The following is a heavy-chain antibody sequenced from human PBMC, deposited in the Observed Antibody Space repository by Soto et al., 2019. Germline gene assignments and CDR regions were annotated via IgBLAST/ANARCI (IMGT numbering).Heavy chain of an antibody. J-gene: IGHJ5*02. D-gene: IGHD2-15*01. CDR2: INPNSGGT. Sequence: ASVKVSCKASGYTCTVYYMHCVLQSPVRWLEGMGWINPNSGGTNYAQKFQGRVTMTRDTSISTAYMELSRLRSDDTAVYYCARAVCSGGSCYSAWFDPWGQGTLVTVSS. CDR1: GYTCTVYY. V-gene: IGHV1-2*02. CDR3: ARAVCSGGSCYSAWFDP.